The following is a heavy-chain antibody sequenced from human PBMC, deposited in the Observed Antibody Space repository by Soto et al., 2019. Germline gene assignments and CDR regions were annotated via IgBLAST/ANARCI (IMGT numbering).Heavy chain of an antibody. J-gene: IGHJ5*02. CDR1: GYTFVSYG. D-gene: IGHD3-22*01. Sequence: QIQLVQSAAEVKKPGASVKVSCKTSGYTFVSYGISWVRQAPGQGFEWMGWISHYNGNTNFAQRFRGRVTLTTNTSTHIVYMDLGSLTSDDTAAYYGARDQNFFDSRGYYDHWGQGTLITVSS. CDR3: ARDQNFFDSRGYYDH. CDR2: ISHYNGNT. V-gene: IGHV1-18*04.